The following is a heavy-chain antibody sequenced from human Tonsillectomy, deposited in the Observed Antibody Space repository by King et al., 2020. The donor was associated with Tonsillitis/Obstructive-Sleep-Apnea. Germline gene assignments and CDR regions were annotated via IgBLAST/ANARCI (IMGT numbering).Heavy chain of an antibody. D-gene: IGHD2-2*01. CDR3: VRDPEEDIVVVPAAIGWTWFDP. V-gene: IGHV3-74*01. J-gene: IGHJ5*02. CDR2: INSDGSTP. Sequence: VQLVESGGGLVQPGGSLRLSCAASGFTFSSYWMHWVRQAPGKGLVWVSRINSDGSTPSYPDSVKGRFTISRGNAKNTLYLQMNRLRAEDTAVYYCVRDPEEDIVVVPAAIGWTWFDPWGQGTLVTVSS. CDR1: GFTFSSYW.